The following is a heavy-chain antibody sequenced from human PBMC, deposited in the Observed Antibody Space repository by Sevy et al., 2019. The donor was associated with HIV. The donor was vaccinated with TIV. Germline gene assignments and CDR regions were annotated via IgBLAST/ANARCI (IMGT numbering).Heavy chain of an antibody. J-gene: IGHJ4*02. CDR2: ISISSGTI. Sequence: GGSLRLSCAASGFTFTTYNMNWVRQAPGKGLEWVSYISISSGTIYYADSVKGRFTISRDNAKNSLYLQMNSLRDEDTAVYYCATGGRDGYSYWGQGTLVTVSS. CDR1: GFTFTTYN. V-gene: IGHV3-48*02. D-gene: IGHD5-18*01. CDR3: ATGGRDGYSY.